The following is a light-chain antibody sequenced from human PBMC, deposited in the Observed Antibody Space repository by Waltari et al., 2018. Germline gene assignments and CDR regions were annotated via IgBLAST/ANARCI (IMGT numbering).Light chain of an antibody. V-gene: IGKV1-5*01. CDR1: QSINNW. Sequence: DIQMTQSPSTLSASVGDRVTITCRASQSINNWLAWFQQKPGKAPNRRIYDASSWESGVPSRFSGSGSGTEFTLTISSLQPDDFATYYCQQYNSFWTFGQGTKVEIK. J-gene: IGKJ1*01. CDR3: QQYNSFWT. CDR2: DAS.